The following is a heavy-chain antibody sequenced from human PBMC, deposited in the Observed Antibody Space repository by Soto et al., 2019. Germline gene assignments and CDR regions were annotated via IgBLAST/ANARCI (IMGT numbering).Heavy chain of an antibody. J-gene: IGHJ4*02. CDR2: ISSSSSTI. CDR3: TRDPKVLRYFDWLPAYFDY. D-gene: IGHD3-9*01. Sequence: EVQLVESGGGLVQPGGSLRLSCAASGFTFSSYSMNWVRQAPGKGLEWVSYISSSSSTIYFADSVKGRFTISRDNAKNSLYLQMNSLRDEDTAEYYCTRDPKVLRYFDWLPAYFDYWGQGTLVTVSS. CDR1: GFTFSSYS. V-gene: IGHV3-48*02.